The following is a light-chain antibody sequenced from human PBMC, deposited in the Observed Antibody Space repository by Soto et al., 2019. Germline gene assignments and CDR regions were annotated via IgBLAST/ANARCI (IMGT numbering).Light chain of an antibody. CDR1: QTISSW. Sequence: IQMTQSPCTLSGSVGDRGTITCRASQTISSWWAWYQQKPWKAPKRLIYATSSLQSGVPSRFSGRRSGTEYTPTISCLQPEDFATYYCLQQNSYPFTFCQGTRLEV. J-gene: IGKJ5*01. CDR2: ATS. V-gene: IGKV1-5*01. CDR3: LQQNSYPFT.